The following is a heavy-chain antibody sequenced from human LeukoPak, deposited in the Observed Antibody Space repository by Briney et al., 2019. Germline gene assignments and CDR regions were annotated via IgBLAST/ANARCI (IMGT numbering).Heavy chain of an antibody. Sequence: GASVKVSCKSSGFTFTNYLLHWVRQAPGQGLEWVGRIAPSVDTTNYAQKFRDRVTMTRDTSTSTVYMELRSLRSEGTAVYSCVREESGGYFDYWGRGTLVSVSS. J-gene: IGHJ4*02. V-gene: IGHV1-46*01. CDR3: VREESGGYFDY. CDR1: GFTFTNYL. CDR2: IAPSVDTT. D-gene: IGHD2-8*02.